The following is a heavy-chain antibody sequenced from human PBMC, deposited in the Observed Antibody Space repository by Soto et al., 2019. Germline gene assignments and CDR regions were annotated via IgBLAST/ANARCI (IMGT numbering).Heavy chain of an antibody. CDR2: INPNSGGT. V-gene: IGHV1-2*02. CDR1: GYTFTGYY. J-gene: IGHJ4*02. CDR3: AREGPDTAMVTDY. D-gene: IGHD5-18*01. Sequence: ASVKVSCKASGYTFTGYYMHWVRQAPGQGLEWMGWINPNSGGTNYAQKFQGRVTMTRDTSISTAYMELSRLRSDDTAVYYCAREGPDTAMVTDYWGQGTLVTVSS.